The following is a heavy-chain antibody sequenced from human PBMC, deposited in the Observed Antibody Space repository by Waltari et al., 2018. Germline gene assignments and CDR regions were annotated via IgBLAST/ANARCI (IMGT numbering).Heavy chain of an antibody. V-gene: IGHV1-2*02. J-gene: IGHJ5*02. CDR3: ARVRQGGDNPRDWFDP. D-gene: IGHD3-16*01. Sequence: QVQLVQSGAEVKKPGASVKVSCKASGYTFTGYYMHWVRQAPGQGLEWMGWINPNSGGTNYAQKFQGRVTMTRDTSISTAYMELSRLRSDDTAVYYCARVRQGGDNPRDWFDPWGQGTLVTVSS. CDR1: GYTFTGYY. CDR2: INPNSGGT.